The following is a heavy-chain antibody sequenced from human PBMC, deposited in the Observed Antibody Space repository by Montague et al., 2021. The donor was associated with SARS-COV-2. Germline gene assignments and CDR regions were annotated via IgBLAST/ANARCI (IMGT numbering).Heavy chain of an antibody. CDR3: ARLNYWAPFDF. CDR1: GGSINSGGYY. CDR2: VYHTGNT. J-gene: IGHJ4*02. D-gene: IGHD1-7*01. Sequence: TLSLTCTVSGGSINSGGYYWTWIRQHPVRGLEWIGYVYHTGNTHYSPSLVSRLTISVDTSKNQFSLKLTSVTAADTAIYYCARLNYWAPFDFWGQGALVTVSS. V-gene: IGHV4-31*03.